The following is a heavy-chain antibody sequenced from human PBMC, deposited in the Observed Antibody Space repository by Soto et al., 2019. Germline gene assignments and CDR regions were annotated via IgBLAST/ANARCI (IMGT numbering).Heavy chain of an antibody. CDR1: GFTFSSYS. V-gene: IGHV3-48*01. D-gene: IGHD2-15*01. CDR3: ARADCSGGSCYFDY. J-gene: IGHJ4*02. Sequence: LRLSCAASGFTFSSYSMNWVRQAPGKGLEWVSYISSSSSTIYYADSVKGRFAISRDNAKNSLYLQMNSLRAEDTAVYYCARADCSGGSCYFDYWAREPWSPSPQ. CDR2: ISSSSSTI.